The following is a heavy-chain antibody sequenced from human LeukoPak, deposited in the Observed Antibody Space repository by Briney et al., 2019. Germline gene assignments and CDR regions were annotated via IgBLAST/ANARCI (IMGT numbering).Heavy chain of an antibody. Sequence: SETLSLTCTVSGGSVSSGSSHWGWIRQPPGRGLEWIGYIYDTGNTNYNPSLESRVTISVDTSKNQFSLKLSSVTAADTAVYYCARGRWFGESPETNYFDYWGQGTLVTVSS. CDR1: GGSVSSGSSH. V-gene: IGHV4-61*01. CDR2: IYDTGNT. D-gene: IGHD3-10*01. CDR3: ARGRWFGESPETNYFDY. J-gene: IGHJ4*02.